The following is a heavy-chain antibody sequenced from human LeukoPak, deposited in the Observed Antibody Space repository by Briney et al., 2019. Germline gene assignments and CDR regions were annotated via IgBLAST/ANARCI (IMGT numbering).Heavy chain of an antibody. CDR1: GYTFIDYF. J-gene: IGHJ4*02. V-gene: IGHV1-2*06. Sequence: ASVKVSCKASGYTFIDYFIHWVRQAPGQGLQWMGRINPNSGGTNYAEKFQGRVTLTRDTSITTAHMELSSLRSDDSAVYYCARDLSSTSNWELDYWGQGTLVTVSS. CDR3: ARDLSSTSNWELDY. D-gene: IGHD7-27*01. CDR2: INPNSGGT.